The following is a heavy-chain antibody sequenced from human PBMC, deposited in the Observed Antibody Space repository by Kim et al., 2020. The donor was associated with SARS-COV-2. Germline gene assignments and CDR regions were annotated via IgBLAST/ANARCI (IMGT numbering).Heavy chain of an antibody. J-gene: IGHJ3*02. CDR2: ISSSGGSI. V-gene: IGHV3-48*03. CDR1: EFTFSTYE. Sequence: GGSVRLSCAASEFTFSTYEMSWVRQAPGKGLEWVSYISSSGGSIYYADSVKGRFTISRDNAKNSLFLQMNSLRAEDTAVYYCARDRIATSGKDAFDIWGQGTMVTVSS. D-gene: IGHD6-13*01. CDR3: ARDRIATSGKDAFDI.